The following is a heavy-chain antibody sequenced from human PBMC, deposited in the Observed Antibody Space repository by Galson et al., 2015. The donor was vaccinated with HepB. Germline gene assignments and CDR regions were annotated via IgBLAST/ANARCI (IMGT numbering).Heavy chain of an antibody. CDR1: GFTFSDYY. CDR2: ISSSSSYT. D-gene: IGHD3-10*01. J-gene: IGHJ6*03. Sequence: SLRLSCAASGFTFSDYYMSWIRQSPGKGLEWVSYISSSSSYTNYADSVKGRFTISRDNAKNSLYLQMNSLRAEDTAVYYCVRGITMVRGVIFYYHYMDVWGKGTTVTVSS. V-gene: IGHV3-11*06. CDR3: VRGITMVRGVIFYYHYMDV.